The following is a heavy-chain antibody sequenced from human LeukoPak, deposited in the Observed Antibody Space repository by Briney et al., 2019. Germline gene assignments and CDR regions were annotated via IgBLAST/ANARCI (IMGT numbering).Heavy chain of an antibody. J-gene: IGHJ5*02. V-gene: IGHV4-59*01. CDR3: ARGTTWGNWFDP. D-gene: IGHD1-7*01. CDR2: IYYSGST. Sequence: SETLSLTCTVSGGSFSSYYWSWIRQPPGKGLKWIGYIYYSGSTNYNPSLKSRVTISVDTSKNQFSLKLRSVTAADTAVLYCARGTTWGNWFDPWGQGTLVTVSS. CDR1: GGSFSSYY.